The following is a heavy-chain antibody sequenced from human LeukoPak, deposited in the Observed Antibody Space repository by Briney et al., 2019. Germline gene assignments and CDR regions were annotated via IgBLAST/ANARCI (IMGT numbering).Heavy chain of an antibody. CDR3: ARLGMNYYDSSGYPNGCFDL. CDR2: IYPGDSDT. D-gene: IGHD3-22*01. CDR1: GYRFTSYW. Sequence: GGSLRLSCKGSGYRFTSYWIGWVRQMPGKGLEWMGFIYPGDSDTRYSPSFQGQVTISADKSMSTAYLQWSSLKASDTAIYYCARLGMNYYDSSGYPNGCFDLWGRGTLVTVSS. J-gene: IGHJ2*01. V-gene: IGHV5-51*01.